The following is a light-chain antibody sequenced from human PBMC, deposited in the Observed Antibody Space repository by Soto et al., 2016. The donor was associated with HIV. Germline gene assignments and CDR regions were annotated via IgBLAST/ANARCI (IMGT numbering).Light chain of an antibody. CDR1: DIGKKS. Sequence: SYELTQPPSVSVAPGMTARITCEGNDIGKKSVHWDQQKPGQAPVLVVYDDTRRRSGIPERFSGSNSGNTATLTISRVEAGDEADYYCQVWDSNSDHWVFGGGTTRDRP. J-gene: IGLJ3*02. CDR3: QVWDSNSDHWV. CDR2: DDT. V-gene: IGLV3-21*03.